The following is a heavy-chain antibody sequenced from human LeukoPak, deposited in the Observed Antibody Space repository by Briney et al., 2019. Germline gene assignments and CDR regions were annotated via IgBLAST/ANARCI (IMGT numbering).Heavy chain of an antibody. CDR2: INPNSGGT. V-gene: IGHV1-2*02. D-gene: IGHD2-2*02. J-gene: IGHJ4*02. CDR3: ARGRQGIVVVPAAIGY. CDR1: GYTFTGYY. Sequence: ASVKVSCKASGYTFTGYYMHWVRQAPGQGLEWMGWINPNSGGTNYAQKFQGRVTMTRDTSISTAYMELSRLRSDDTAVYYCARGRQGIVVVPAAIGYWGQGTLVTVSS.